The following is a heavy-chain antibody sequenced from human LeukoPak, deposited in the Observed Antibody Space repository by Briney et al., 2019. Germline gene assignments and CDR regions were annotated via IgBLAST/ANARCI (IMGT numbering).Heavy chain of an antibody. J-gene: IGHJ4*02. CDR3: ARQYCGGDCYCDY. V-gene: IGHV4-39*01. Sequence: SETLSLTCTVSSGSISSSSYSWGWIRQPPGKGLEWIGSIYYSGSTYYNPSLKSRVTISVDTSKNQFSLKLSSVTAADTAVYYCARQYCGGDCYCDYWGQGTLVTVSS. CDR2: IYYSGST. D-gene: IGHD2-21*02. CDR1: SGSISSSSYS.